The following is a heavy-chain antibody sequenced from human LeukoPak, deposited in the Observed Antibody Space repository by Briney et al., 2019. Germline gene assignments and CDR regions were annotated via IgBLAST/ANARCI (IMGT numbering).Heavy chain of an antibody. J-gene: IGHJ4*02. V-gene: IGHV3-30*18. CDR3: AKSSNYFDY. CDR1: GLTFRNFG. CDR2: IAHDGSRK. Sequence: PGGSLRLSCAASGLTFRNFGFHWVRQAPGKGLEWVSVIAHDGSRKFYADSVKGRFTISRDNSKNTLYLQMNSLRAEDTAVYYCAKSSNYFDYWGQGTLVTVSS.